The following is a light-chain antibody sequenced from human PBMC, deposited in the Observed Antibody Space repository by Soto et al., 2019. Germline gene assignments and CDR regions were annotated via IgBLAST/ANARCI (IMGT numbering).Light chain of an antibody. CDR1: QSVSSTY. V-gene: IGKV3-20*01. CDR2: GAS. CDR3: QQSYSTPLT. Sequence: EIVLTQSPGTLSLSPGERAIFSCRASQSVSSTYLAWYQQKPGQAPRLLIYGASNRATGIPDRFSGSGSGTDFTLTISSLQPEDFATYYCQQSYSTPLTFGGGTKVDI. J-gene: IGKJ4*01.